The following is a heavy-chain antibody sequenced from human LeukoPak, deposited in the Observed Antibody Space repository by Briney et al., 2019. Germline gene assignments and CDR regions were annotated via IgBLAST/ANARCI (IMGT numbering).Heavy chain of an antibody. CDR2: INHSGST. D-gene: IGHD2-15*01. Sequence: SETLSLTCAVYGGSFSGYYWSWIRQPPGKGLEWIGEINHSGSTNYNPSLKSRVTISVDTSKNQFSLKLSSVTAADTAVYYCARLYCSGGSCHPPWGQGTLVTVSS. CDR3: ARLYCSGGSCHPP. V-gene: IGHV4-34*01. J-gene: IGHJ5*02. CDR1: GGSFSGYY.